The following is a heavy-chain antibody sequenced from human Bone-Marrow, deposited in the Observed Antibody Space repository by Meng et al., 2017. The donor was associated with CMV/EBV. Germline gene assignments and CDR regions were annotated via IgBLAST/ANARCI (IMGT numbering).Heavy chain of an antibody. D-gene: IGHD5-18*01. CDR3: AKDVSSNGYSSADY. CDR2: ISDSGART. CDR1: GFTFSSYT. V-gene: IGHV3-23*01. J-gene: IGHJ4*02. Sequence: GESLKISCAASGFTFSSYTMSWVRQAPGKGLEWVSAISDSGARTNYADSVKGRFTISRDNSKNSLYLQMNSLRTEDTALYYCAKDVSSNGYSSADYWGQGTLVTVSS.